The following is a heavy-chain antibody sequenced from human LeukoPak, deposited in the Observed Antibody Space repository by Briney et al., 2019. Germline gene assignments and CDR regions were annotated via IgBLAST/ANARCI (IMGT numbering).Heavy chain of an antibody. CDR2: INHSGST. D-gene: IGHD3-16*02. Sequence: SETLSLTCAVYGGSFSGYYWSWIRQPPGKGLEWIGEINHSGSTSYNPSLKSRVTISVDTSKNQFSLKLSSVTAADTAVYYCAKGFPLSPGYWGQGTLVTVSS. J-gene: IGHJ4*02. V-gene: IGHV4-34*01. CDR3: AKGFPLSPGY. CDR1: GGSFSGYY.